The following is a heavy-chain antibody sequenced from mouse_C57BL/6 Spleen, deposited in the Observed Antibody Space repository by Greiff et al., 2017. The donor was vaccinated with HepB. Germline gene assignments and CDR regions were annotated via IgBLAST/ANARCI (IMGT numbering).Heavy chain of an antibody. J-gene: IGHJ1*03. D-gene: IGHD2-4*01. CDR2: INYDGSST. CDR3: ARGPYDYDWYFDV. Sequence: EVQVVESEGGLVQPGSSMKLSCTASGFTFSDYYMAWVRQVPEKGLEWVANINYDGSSTYYLDSLKSRFIISRDNAKNILYLQMSSLKSEDTATYYCARGPYDYDWYFDVWGTGTTVTVSS. CDR1: GFTFSDYY. V-gene: IGHV5-16*01.